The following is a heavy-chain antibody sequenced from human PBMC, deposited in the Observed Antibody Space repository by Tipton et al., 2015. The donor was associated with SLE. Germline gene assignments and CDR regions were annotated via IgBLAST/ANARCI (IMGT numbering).Heavy chain of an antibody. Sequence: TLSLTCTVSGGSISSYYWSWIRQPPGKGLEWIGYIYYSGSTNYNPSLKSRVTISVDMSKNQFSLKLSSVTAADTAVYYCARGLGGYNSYGMDVWGQGTTVTVSS. V-gene: IGHV4-59*01. CDR1: GGSISSYY. J-gene: IGHJ6*02. CDR3: ARGLGGYNSYGMDV. CDR2: IYYSGST. D-gene: IGHD3-16*01.